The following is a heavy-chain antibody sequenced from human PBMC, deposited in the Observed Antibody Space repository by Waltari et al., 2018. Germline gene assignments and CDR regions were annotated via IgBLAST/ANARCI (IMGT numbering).Heavy chain of an antibody. Sequence: QLQLQESGPRLVKPAETLSLTCTVSGDSVSSGPYFWAWIRQPPGKGLEWLGSMFYSGTTGHNSSLKSRVTMSVDTSKNQVSLQLKSVTAADTAVYFCARDRSGTINSFDPWGRGTLVTVSS. J-gene: IGHJ5*02. CDR3: ARDRSGTINSFDP. CDR1: GDSVSSGPYF. V-gene: IGHV4-39*07. D-gene: IGHD1-26*01. CDR2: MFYSGTT.